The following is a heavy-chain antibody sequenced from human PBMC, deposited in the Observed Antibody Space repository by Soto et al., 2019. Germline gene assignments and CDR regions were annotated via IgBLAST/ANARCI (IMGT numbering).Heavy chain of an antibody. CDR1: GDSVSSNSAA. J-gene: IGHJ6*02. CDR2: TYYRSKWYN. D-gene: IGHD2-15*01. Sequence: SQTLSLTCAISGDSVSSNSAAWNWIRQSPSRGLEWLGRTYYRSKWYNDYAVSVKSRITINPDTSKNQFSLQLNSVTPEDTAVYYCAALGRGYCSGGSCYSDYYYGMDVWGQGTTVTVSS. CDR3: AALGRGYCSGGSCYSDYYYGMDV. V-gene: IGHV6-1*01.